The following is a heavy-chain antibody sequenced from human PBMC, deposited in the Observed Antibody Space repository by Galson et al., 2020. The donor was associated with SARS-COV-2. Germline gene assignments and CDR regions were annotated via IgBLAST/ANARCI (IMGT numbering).Heavy chain of an antibody. CDR1: GDSISSNTYY. V-gene: IGHV4-39*01. Sequence: LETLSLTCTVSGDSISSNTYYWGWIRQPPGKGLEWIGSIHYSGNTFYNPSLKSRVTISVDTSKIHFSLKLSSVTAADTAVYYCARQYYGSGSYYNRYFDFWGLGTLVTVSS. CDR3: ARQYYGSGSYYNRYFDF. J-gene: IGHJ4*02. D-gene: IGHD3-10*01. CDR2: IHYSGNT.